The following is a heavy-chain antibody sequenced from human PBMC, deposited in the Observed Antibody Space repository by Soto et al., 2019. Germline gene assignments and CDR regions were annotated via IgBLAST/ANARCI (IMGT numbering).Heavy chain of an antibody. CDR1: GFTFSNAW. CDR3: TTVSIENYYDSSGYYPDAFDI. V-gene: IGHV3-15*01. J-gene: IGHJ3*02. D-gene: IGHD3-22*01. CDR2: IKSKTDGGTT. Sequence: EVQLVESGGGLVKPGGSLRLSCAASGFTFSNAWMSWVRQAPGKGLEWVGRIKSKTDGGTTDYAAPVKGRFTISRDVSKHTLYLQMNSLKTEDTAVYYCTTVSIENYYDSSGYYPDAFDIWGQGTMVTVSS.